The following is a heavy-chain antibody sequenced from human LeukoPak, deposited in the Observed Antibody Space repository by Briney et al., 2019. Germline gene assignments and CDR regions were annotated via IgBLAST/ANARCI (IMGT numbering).Heavy chain of an antibody. V-gene: IGHV3-53*01. CDR2: IYSGGST. CDR3: ARGRLEGSGYSYYFDY. CDR1: GFTVSSNY. Sequence: AGGSLRLSCAASGFTVSSNYMSWVRQAPGKGLEWVSVIYSGGSTYYADSVKGRFTISRDNSKNTLYLQMNSLRAEDTAVYYCARGRLEGSGYSYYFDYWGQGTLVTVSS. D-gene: IGHD3-22*01. J-gene: IGHJ4*02.